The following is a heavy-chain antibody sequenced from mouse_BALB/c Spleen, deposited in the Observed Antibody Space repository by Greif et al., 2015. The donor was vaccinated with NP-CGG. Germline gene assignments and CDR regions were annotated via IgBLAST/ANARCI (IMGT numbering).Heavy chain of an antibody. J-gene: IGHJ4*01. CDR3: ARSTATLGYAMDY. CDR2: ILPGSGST. V-gene: IGHV1-9*01. Sequence: QVQLQQSGAELMKPGASVKISCKATGYTFSSYWIEWVKQRPGHGLEWIGEILPGSGSTDYNEKFKGKATFTADTSSNTAYMQLSSLTSEDSAVYYCARSTATLGYAMDYWGQGTSVTVSS. CDR1: GYTFSSYW. D-gene: IGHD1-2*01.